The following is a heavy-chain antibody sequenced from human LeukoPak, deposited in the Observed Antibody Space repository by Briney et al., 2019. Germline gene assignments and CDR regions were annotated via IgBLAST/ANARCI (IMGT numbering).Heavy chain of an antibody. J-gene: IGHJ5*02. D-gene: IGHD6-13*01. V-gene: IGHV1-18*01. CDR2: ISAYNGNT. Sequence: ASVKVSCTASGYTFTSYGISWVRQAPGQGLEWMGWISAYNGNTNYAQKLQGRVTMTTDTSTSTAYMELRSLRSDDTAVYYCARNHRIAAAGTPHNWFGPWGQGTLVTVSS. CDR1: GYTFTSYG. CDR3: ARNHRIAAAGTPHNWFGP.